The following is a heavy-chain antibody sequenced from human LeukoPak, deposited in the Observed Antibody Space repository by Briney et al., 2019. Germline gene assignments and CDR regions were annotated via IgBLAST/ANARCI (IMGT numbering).Heavy chain of an antibody. Sequence: GGSLRLSCAASGLTVSSYMSWVRQAPGKGLEWVSVIYSGGSIYYADSVKGRFTISRDNAKNSLYLQMNSLRDEDTAVYHCARFSGTITAFDIWGQGTLVTVSS. J-gene: IGHJ3*02. CDR1: GLTVSSY. CDR3: ARFSGTITAFDI. D-gene: IGHD3-10*01. CDR2: IYSGGSI. V-gene: IGHV3-66*01.